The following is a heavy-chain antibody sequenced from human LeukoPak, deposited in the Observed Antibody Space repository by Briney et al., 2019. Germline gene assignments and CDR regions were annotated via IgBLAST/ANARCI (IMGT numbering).Heavy chain of an antibody. J-gene: IGHJ4*02. CDR1: GFTFSDYY. CDR2: IHSGGNTI. V-gene: IGHV3-11*04. Sequence: PGGSLRLSCAASGFTFSDYYMSWIRQAPGKGLEWVSYIHSGGNTIYYGDSVKGRFTISRDNAKNSLYLQMNSLRDEDTAIYYCARDPHALDYWGQGTLVTVSS. CDR3: ARDPHALDY.